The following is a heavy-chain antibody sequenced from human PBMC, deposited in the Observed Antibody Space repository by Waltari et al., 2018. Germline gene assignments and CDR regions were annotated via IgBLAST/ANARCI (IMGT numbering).Heavy chain of an antibody. CDR2: IWYDGSNK. CDR1: GFTFSSYG. CDR3: ARATLDLQLVIDY. Sequence: QVQLVESGGGVVQPGRSLRLSCAASGFTFSSYGMHWVRQAPGKGLEWVAVIWYDGSNKYYADAVKGRFTISRDNSKNTLYLQMNSLRAEDTAVYYCARATLDLQLVIDYWGQGTLVTVSS. V-gene: IGHV3-33*01. J-gene: IGHJ4*02. D-gene: IGHD6-13*01.